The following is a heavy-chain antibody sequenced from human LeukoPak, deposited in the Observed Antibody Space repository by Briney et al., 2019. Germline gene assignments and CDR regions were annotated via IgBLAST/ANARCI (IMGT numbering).Heavy chain of an antibody. CDR1: GFTFSNYW. D-gene: IGHD2-2*01. J-gene: IGHJ4*02. Sequence: AGGSLRLSCAASGFTFSNYWMHCVRQAPGKGLVWVSCLQSDGITTSYADSVKGRFTISSDNAKNTLYLQMNSLNADDTAVYYCVPSAMPELDYWGQRTLVTVSS. CDR3: VPSAMPELDY. CDR2: LQSDGITT. V-gene: IGHV3-74*01.